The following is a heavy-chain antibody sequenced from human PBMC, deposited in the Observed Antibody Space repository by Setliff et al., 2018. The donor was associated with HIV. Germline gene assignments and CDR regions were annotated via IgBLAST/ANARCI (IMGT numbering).Heavy chain of an antibody. CDR1: GYTFTGYY. Sequence: ASVKVSCKASGYTFTGYYMYWVRQAPGQGLEWMGWISGDNGNTKYAQKLQGRVTMTTDTSTSTAYMELRNLRSDDTAVYYCARVQVGDPYYSYYYMDVWGEGTTVTVSS. V-gene: IGHV1-18*04. J-gene: IGHJ6*03. CDR2: ISGDNGNT. CDR3: ARVQVGDPYYSYYYMDV. D-gene: IGHD2-8*02.